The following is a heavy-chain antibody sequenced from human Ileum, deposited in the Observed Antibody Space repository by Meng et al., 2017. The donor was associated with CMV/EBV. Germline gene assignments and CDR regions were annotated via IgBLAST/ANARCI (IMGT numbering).Heavy chain of an antibody. D-gene: IGHD2-21*01. Sequence: HLQLQESGRGPVTPSETLSLTCTASGGSIRSSPHYWGWIRQPPGKGLEWIASIYYSGTTYYNPSLKSRVTISIDTSKNQFSLTLTSVTAADTAVYYCAIYYGGVGGRGYWAQGTLVTVSS. CDR1: GGSIRSSPHY. CDR3: AIYYGGVGGRGY. V-gene: IGHV4-39*07. J-gene: IGHJ4*02. CDR2: IYYSGTT.